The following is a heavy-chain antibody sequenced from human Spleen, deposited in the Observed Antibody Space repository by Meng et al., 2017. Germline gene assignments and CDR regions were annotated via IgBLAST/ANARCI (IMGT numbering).Heavy chain of an antibody. J-gene: IGHJ4*02. D-gene: IGHD4-11*01. V-gene: IGHV4-34*01. CDR1: GGSFSGYY. CDR2: INHSGST. Sequence: GQRQQWGAGRLKPSETLSLLCAVYGGSFSGYYWSWIRQPPGKGLEWIGEINHSGSTNYNPSLESRATLSVDTSQNNLSLKLSSVTAADSAVYYCARGPTTMAHDFDYWGQGTLVTVSS. CDR3: ARGPTTMAHDFDY.